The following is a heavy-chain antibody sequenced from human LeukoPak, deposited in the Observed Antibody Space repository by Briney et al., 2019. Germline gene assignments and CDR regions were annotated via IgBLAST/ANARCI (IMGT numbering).Heavy chain of an antibody. Sequence: GGSLRLSCAASGFTVSSNYMSWVRQAPGKGLEWVSEIYSDGSTYYAASVKGRFSISRDNSKNTLYLQMNSLRAEDTAVYYCAKDALLWFGESDPNWFDPWGQGTLVTVSS. CDR2: IYSDGST. CDR3: AKDALLWFGESDPNWFDP. CDR1: GFTVSSNY. V-gene: IGHV3-53*01. J-gene: IGHJ5*02. D-gene: IGHD3-10*01.